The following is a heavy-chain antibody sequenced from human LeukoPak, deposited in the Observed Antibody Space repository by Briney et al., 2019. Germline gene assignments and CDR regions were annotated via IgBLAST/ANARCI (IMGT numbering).Heavy chain of an antibody. D-gene: IGHD6-19*01. Sequence: GGSLRLSCAASGFTFSSYGMHWVRQAPGKGLEWVAVIWYDGSNKYYADFVKGRFTISRDNSKNTLYLQMNSLRAEDTAVYYCARGLGYSSGWAFDYWGQGTLVTVSS. CDR3: ARGLGYSSGWAFDY. CDR1: GFTFSSYG. V-gene: IGHV3-33*01. J-gene: IGHJ4*02. CDR2: IWYDGSNK.